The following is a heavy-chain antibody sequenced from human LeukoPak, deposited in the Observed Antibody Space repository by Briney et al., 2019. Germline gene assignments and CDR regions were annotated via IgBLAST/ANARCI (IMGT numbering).Heavy chain of an antibody. J-gene: IGHJ4*02. V-gene: IGHV4-59*01. D-gene: IGHD2-21*02. Sequence: SETLSLTCTVSGGSISSYYWSWIRQPPGKGLEWIGYIYYSGSTNYNPSLKSRVTISVDTSKNQFSLKLSSVTAADTAVYYCATYCGGDCYSYWGQGTLVTVSS. CDR1: GGSISSYY. CDR3: ATYCGGDCYSY. CDR2: IYYSGST.